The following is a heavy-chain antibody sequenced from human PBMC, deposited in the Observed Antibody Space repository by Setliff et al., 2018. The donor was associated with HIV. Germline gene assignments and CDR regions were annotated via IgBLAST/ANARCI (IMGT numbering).Heavy chain of an antibody. D-gene: IGHD5-12*01. V-gene: IGHV4-59*01. CDR3: ARAEMATIVAFDI. CDR1: GGSISSYY. CDR2: IYYSGST. Sequence: SETLSLTCTVSGGSISSYYWSWIRQTPGKGLEWIGYIYYSGSTKYNPSLTSRVTISVDTSKNHFSLKLTSVTAADTAVYYCARAEMATIVAFDIWGQGTMVTVS. J-gene: IGHJ3*02.